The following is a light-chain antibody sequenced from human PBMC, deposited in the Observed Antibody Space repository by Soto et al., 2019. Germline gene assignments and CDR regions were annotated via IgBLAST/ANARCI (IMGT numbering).Light chain of an antibody. J-gene: IGLJ2*01. CDR2: EDH. CDR1: SSNIGSNF. CDR3: GTWDTSLDSGI. V-gene: IGLV1-51*02. Sequence: QSALTQPPSVSAAPGQKVTIFCSGSSSNIGSNFVSWYQQVPGTAPRLLVYEDHQRPSGTPVRFSGSKSGTSATLAITGLQIGDEAHCYCGTWDTSLDSGIFGGGTKLTVL.